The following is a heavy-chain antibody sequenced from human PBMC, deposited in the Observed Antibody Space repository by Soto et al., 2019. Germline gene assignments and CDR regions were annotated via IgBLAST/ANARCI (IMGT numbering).Heavy chain of an antibody. CDR2: IWYDGSNK. D-gene: IGHD6-13*01. Sequence: GGSLRLSCAASGFTFSSYGMHWVRQAPGKGLEWVAVIWYDGSNKYYADSVKGRFTISRDNSKNTLYLQMNSLRAEDTAVYYCARDKANGYSSSWFKGGYFQHWGQGTLVTVSS. V-gene: IGHV3-33*01. CDR3: ARDKANGYSSSWFKGGYFQH. CDR1: GFTFSSYG. J-gene: IGHJ1*01.